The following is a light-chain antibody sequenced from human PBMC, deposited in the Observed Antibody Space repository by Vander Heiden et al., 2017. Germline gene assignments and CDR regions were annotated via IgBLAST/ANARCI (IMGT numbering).Light chain of an antibody. Sequence: DIQLTQSPSTLSASLADIVTITYRAGQHIGSWLAWYRQRPGKAPKLLIYKSSSLENGVPSRFSGSGSGTVFTLTISSLQPDDFATYYCQQYTTTSRFTFGPGTTVDVK. CDR2: KSS. CDR1: QHIGSW. J-gene: IGKJ3*01. V-gene: IGKV1-5*03. CDR3: QQYTTTSRFT.